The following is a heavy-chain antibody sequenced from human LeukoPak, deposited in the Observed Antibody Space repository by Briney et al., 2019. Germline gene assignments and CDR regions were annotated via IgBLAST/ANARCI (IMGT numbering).Heavy chain of an antibody. J-gene: IGHJ3*02. Sequence: GGSLRLSCAASGFTFSSYWMSWVRQAPGKGLEWVANIKQDGSEKYYVDSVKGRFTISRDNAKNSLYLQMNSLRAEDTALYYCARYLSSSWLSDAFDIWGQGTMVTVSS. CDR2: IKQDGSEK. V-gene: IGHV3-7*01. CDR1: GFTFSSYW. CDR3: ARYLSSSWLSDAFDI. D-gene: IGHD6-13*01.